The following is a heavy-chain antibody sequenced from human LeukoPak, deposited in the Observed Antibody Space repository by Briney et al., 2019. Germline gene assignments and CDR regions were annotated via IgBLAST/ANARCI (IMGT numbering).Heavy chain of an antibody. CDR2: INPNSGGT. D-gene: IGHD2-15*01. CDR1: GYTFTGYY. Sequence: WASVKVSCKASGYTFTGYYMHWVRQAPGQGLEWMGRINPNSGGTNYAQKFQGRVTMTRDTSISTAYMELSRLRSDDTAVYYCTYCSGGSCYWDDAFDIWGQGTMVTVSS. J-gene: IGHJ3*02. CDR3: TYCSGGSCYWDDAFDI. V-gene: IGHV1-2*06.